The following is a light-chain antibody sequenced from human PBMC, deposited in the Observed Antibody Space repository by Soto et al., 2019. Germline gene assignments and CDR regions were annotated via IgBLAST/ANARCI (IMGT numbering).Light chain of an antibody. J-gene: IGKJ4*01. CDR2: AAS. V-gene: IGKV1-9*01. CDR3: QQLNSFPLT. CDR1: QGISSY. Sequence: IQLTQSPSSLSASVGDRVTITCRASQGISSYLVWYQQKPGKAPKLLIYAASTLPSGVPSRFSGSGSGTDFTLTISSLQPEDFATYYCQQLNSFPLTFGGGTKVEIK.